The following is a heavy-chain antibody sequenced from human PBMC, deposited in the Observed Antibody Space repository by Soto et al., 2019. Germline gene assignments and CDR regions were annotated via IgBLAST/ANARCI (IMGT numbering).Heavy chain of an antibody. CDR3: VRDPQRKDY. J-gene: IGHJ4*02. D-gene: IGHD2-2*01. Sequence: QVQLVQPGAEVKKPGASVKVSCKASGYDFSSYGISWVRPAPGQGLEWMGWISAPNGNRGYAQQLQGRVTMTSDTSRTTAYMELRSLRSDDTAVYYCVRDPQRKDYWGQGTLVNVSS. CDR2: ISAPNGNR. V-gene: IGHV1-18*04. CDR1: GYDFSSYG.